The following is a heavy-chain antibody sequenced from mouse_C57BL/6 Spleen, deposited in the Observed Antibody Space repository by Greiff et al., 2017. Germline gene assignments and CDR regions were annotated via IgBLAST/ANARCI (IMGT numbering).Heavy chain of an antibody. CDR3: ARATAQATVFAY. V-gene: IGHV14-2*01. D-gene: IGHD3-2*02. J-gene: IGHJ3*01. Sequence: EVQLQESGAELVKPGASVKLSCTASGFNIKDYYMHWVKQRPEQGLEWVGRIDPEDGETKYAPKFQGKATITADTSSNTAYLQLSSLTSEDTAVYYCARATAQATVFAYWGQGTLVTVSA. CDR1: GFNIKDYY. CDR2: IDPEDGET.